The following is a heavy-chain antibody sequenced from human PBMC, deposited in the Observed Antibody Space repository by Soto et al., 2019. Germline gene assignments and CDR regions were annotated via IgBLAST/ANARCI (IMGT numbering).Heavy chain of an antibody. CDR3: ASTVADDPYYYYYYMDV. CDR1: GYTFTSYY. J-gene: IGHJ6*03. D-gene: IGHD6-19*01. Sequence: GASVKVSCKACGYTFTSYYMHWLRQATGQGLEWMGIINPSGGSTSYAQKFQGRVTMTRDTSTSTVYMELSSLRSEDTAVYYCASTVADDPYYYYYYMDVWGKGTTVTVSS. CDR2: INPSGGST. V-gene: IGHV1-46*03.